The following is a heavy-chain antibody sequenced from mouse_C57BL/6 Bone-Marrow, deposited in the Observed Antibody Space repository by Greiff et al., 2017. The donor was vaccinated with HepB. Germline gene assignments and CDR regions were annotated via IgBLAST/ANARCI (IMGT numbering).Heavy chain of an antibody. V-gene: IGHV5-6*02. J-gene: IGHJ4*01. CDR3: ARRPYYGSSYAMDY. D-gene: IGHD1-1*01. Sequence: EVKLVESGGDLVKPGGSLKLSCAASGFTFSSYGMSWVRQTPDKRLEWVATISSGGSYTYYPDSVKGRFTISRNNAKKTLYLQMSSLKSEDTAMYYCARRPYYGSSYAMDYWGQGTSVTVSS. CDR2: ISSGGSYT. CDR1: GFTFSSYG.